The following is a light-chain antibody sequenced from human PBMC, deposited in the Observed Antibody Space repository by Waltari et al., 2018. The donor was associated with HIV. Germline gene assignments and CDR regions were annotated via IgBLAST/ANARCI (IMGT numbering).Light chain of an antibody. CDR1: QSVSRY. CDR2: DAS. V-gene: IGKV3-11*01. Sequence: EIVLTQSPATLSLSPGATPTPSCTTSQSVSRYLACYQQKPGHAPRLIMYDASNRATGIPARFSASGAGTDFTLTISSLEPEDCAVYYCQQSSNWLLTFGGGTKVEIK. CDR3: QQSSNWLLT. J-gene: IGKJ4*01.